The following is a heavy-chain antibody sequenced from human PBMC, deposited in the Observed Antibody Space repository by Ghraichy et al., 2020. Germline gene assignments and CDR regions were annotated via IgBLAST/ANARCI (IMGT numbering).Heavy chain of an antibody. CDR1: GFTVGNNY. Sequence: GQSLNISCAASGFTVGNNYMTWVRQAPGKGLEWVSVIYSVGSTYYADSVRGRFIISRDSSKNTLYLQMNSVRAEDTAVYYCAARIGRHFWGQGTLVTVSA. CDR3: AARIGRHF. V-gene: IGHV3-53*01. J-gene: IGHJ4*02. CDR2: IYSVGST. D-gene: IGHD1-26*01.